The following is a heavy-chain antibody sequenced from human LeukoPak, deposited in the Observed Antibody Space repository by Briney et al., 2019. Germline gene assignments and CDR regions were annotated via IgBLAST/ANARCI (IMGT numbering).Heavy chain of an antibody. CDR2: ISWDGGST. CDR3: ARSPYLRTYGYGPWELPVSYFDY. Sequence: AGGSLRLSCAASGFTFDDYTMHWVRQAPGKGLEWVSLISWDGGSTYYADSVKGRFTISRDNSKNTLYLQMNSLRAEDTAVYYCARSPYLRTYGYGPWELPVSYFDYWGQGTLVTVSS. J-gene: IGHJ4*02. V-gene: IGHV3-43*01. CDR1: GFTFDDYT. D-gene: IGHD1-26*01.